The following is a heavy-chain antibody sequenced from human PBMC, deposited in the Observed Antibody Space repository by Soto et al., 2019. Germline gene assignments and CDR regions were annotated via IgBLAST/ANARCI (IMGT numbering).Heavy chain of an antibody. CDR3: AREENCSDGICYSEYFQR. CDR2: VNPSGGST. V-gene: IGHV1-46*01. J-gene: IGHJ1*01. CDR1: GYIFTAYS. Sequence: QVQLVQSGAEVKKPGASVKVSCKASGYIFTAYSMHWVRQAPGQGLEWMGVVNPSGGSTNYAQKVQGRINMTRDTSKSTVYMELSSLTSEDTAVYYCAREENCSDGICYSEYFQRWGQGTLVTVSS. D-gene: IGHD2-15*01.